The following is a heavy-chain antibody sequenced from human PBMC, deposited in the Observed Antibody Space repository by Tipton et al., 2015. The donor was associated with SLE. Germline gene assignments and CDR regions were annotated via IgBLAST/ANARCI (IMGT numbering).Heavy chain of an antibody. Sequence: TLSLTCTVSGGSISSSSYYWGWIRQPPGKGLEWIGYIYTSGSTNYNPSLKSRVTISVDTSKNQFSLKLSSVTAADTAVYYCATGIAVAGTDYWGQGTLVTVSS. CDR2: IYTSGST. J-gene: IGHJ4*02. CDR3: ATGIAVAGTDY. D-gene: IGHD6-19*01. CDR1: GGSISSSSYY. V-gene: IGHV4-61*05.